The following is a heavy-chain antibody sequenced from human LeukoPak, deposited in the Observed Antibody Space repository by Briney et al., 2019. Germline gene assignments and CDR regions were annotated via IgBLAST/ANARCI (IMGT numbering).Heavy chain of an antibody. CDR2: ISPKSDFI. D-gene: IGHD2-2*01. V-gene: IGHV3-21*01. CDR1: GFSFNYYD. J-gene: IGHJ5*02. Sequence: PGGSLTLSCAGSGFSFNYYDMNWVRQAPGKGLEWVSSISPKSDFIYYSDSVRDRFTISRDNAGSSLYLQMNSLRAEDTAVYYCARADCSSSTCYLRRSWFDPWGQGTLVTVSS. CDR3: ARADCSSSTCYLRRSWFDP.